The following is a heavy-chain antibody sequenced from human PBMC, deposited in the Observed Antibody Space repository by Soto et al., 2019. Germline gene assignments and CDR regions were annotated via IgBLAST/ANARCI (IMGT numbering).Heavy chain of an antibody. V-gene: IGHV1-69*04. CDR3: ARDGDTTGSPKFDYYMDV. Sequence: SVKVSCTASGGTFSSYTISWVRQAPGQGLEWMGRIIPILGIANYAQKFQDRVTITADKSTSTAYMELSSLRSEDTAVYYCARDGDTTGSPKFDYYMDVWGKGTTVTVS. D-gene: IGHD4-4*01. CDR2: IIPILGIA. CDR1: GGTFSSYT. J-gene: IGHJ6*03.